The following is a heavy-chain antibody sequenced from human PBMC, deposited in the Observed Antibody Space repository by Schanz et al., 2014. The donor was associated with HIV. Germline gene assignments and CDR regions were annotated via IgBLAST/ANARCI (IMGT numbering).Heavy chain of an antibody. D-gene: IGHD2-15*01. J-gene: IGHJ6*02. CDR2: INPKTGGT. CDR1: GYSFSDYY. Sequence: QVQLVQSGAEVKKPGASVKVSCKASGYSFSDYYIHWVRQAPGQGLEWMGWINPKTGGTHLAQMFQGRVAVTRDTSISTAYMELRRLRSDDTAVYYCARERKATGGFDVWGQGTTVALSS. CDR3: ARERKATGGFDV. V-gene: IGHV1-2*02.